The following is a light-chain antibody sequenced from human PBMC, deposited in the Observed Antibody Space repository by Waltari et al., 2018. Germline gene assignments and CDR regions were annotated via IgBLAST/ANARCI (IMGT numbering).Light chain of an antibody. CDR1: QTIGLS. J-gene: IGKJ1*01. V-gene: IGKV3-15*01. CDR2: HAS. Sequence: TVVTQSPATPSVSPGERASLSCRTSQTIGLSLAWYQQKPGQAPRLLIYHASTRATGIPARFSGSGSESEFTLTISSLQSEDVAVYYCQQYNNWPPGTFGQGTRVEI. CDR3: QQYNNWPPGT.